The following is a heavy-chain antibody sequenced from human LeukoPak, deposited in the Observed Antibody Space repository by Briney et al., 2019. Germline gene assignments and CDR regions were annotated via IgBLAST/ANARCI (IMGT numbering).Heavy chain of an antibody. V-gene: IGHV4-61*02. CDR1: VGSISSGSYY. D-gene: IGHD1-1*01. Sequence: SQALSLTCTVSVGSISSGSYYWSWIRQPAGKGLEWIGRIYTSGSTNYNPSLKSRVTISVDTSKNQFSLKLSSVTAADTAVYYCARGRLGDCFDYWGQGTLVTVSS. CDR3: ARGRLGDCFDY. CDR2: IYTSGST. J-gene: IGHJ4*01.